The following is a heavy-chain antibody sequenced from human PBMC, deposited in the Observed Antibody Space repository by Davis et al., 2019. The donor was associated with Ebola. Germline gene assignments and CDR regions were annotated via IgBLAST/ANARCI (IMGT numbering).Heavy chain of an antibody. V-gene: IGHV3-23*01. D-gene: IGHD1-26*01. CDR2: ISSGSDNT. CDR3: AKDRSSGMYVVAFDM. J-gene: IGHJ3*02. Sequence: GESLKISCAASGFMFSSYAMSWVRQAPGKGLEWVSGISSGSDNTYYADSVKGRFTISRDNSKNTLFLQMNSLRVEDTATYYCAKDRSSGMYVVAFDMWGQGTMVTVSS. CDR1: GFMFSSYA.